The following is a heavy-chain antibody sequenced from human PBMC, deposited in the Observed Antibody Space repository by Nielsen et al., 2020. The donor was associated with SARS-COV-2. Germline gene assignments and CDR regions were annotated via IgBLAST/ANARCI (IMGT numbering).Heavy chain of an antibody. CDR2: ISGSGGST. CDR1: GFTFSSYA. V-gene: IGHV3-23*01. D-gene: IGHD3-22*01. CDR3: AKDLVGITAPSFFDY. Sequence: GESLKISCAASGFTFSSYAMSWVRQAPGKGLEWVSAISGSGGSTYYADSVKGRFTISRDNSKNTLYLQMNSLRAEDTAVYYCAKDLVGITAPSFFDYWGQGTLVTVSS. J-gene: IGHJ4*02.